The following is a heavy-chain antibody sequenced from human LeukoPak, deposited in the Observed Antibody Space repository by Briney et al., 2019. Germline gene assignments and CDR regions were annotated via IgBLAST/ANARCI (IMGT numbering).Heavy chain of an antibody. CDR3: ARDQGSYYPSYYFDY. V-gene: IGHV3-30*04. J-gene: IGHJ4*02. Sequence: GGSLRLSCAASGFTSSSYAMHWVRQAPGKGLEWVAVISYDGSNKYYADSVKGRFTISRDNSKNTLYLQMNSLRAEDTAVYYCARDQGSYYPSYYFDYWGQGTLVTVSS. CDR1: GFTSSSYA. D-gene: IGHD1-26*01. CDR2: ISYDGSNK.